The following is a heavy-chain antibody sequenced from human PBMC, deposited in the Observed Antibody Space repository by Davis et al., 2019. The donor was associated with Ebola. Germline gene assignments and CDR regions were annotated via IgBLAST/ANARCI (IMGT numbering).Heavy chain of an antibody. V-gene: IGHV1-18*01. CDR2: ISAYKGNT. D-gene: IGHD3-10*01. CDR3: ARGGGSTQSGIDY. CDR1: GYNFTNYG. Sequence: ASVKVSCKASGYNFTNYGISWVRQAPGQGLEWMGRISAYKGNTNYAQKFQGRVTVTTDTSTSTAYMELRSLRSDDTAVYYCARGGGSTQSGIDYWGQGTLVTVSS. J-gene: IGHJ4*02.